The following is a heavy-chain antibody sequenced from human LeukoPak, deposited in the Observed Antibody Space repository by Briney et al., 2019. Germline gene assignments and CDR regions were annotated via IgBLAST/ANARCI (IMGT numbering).Heavy chain of an antibody. CDR1: GYTFTGYY. J-gene: IGHJ4*02. CDR3: AREGIAAAGQYIIDY. CDR2: INPNSGGT. Sequence: ASVKVSCKASGYTFTGYYMHWVRQAPGQGLEWMGRINPNSGGTNYAQKFQGRVTMTRDTSISTAYMELSRLRSDDTAVYYCAREGIAAAGQYIIDYWGQGTLVTASS. V-gene: IGHV1-2*06. D-gene: IGHD6-13*01.